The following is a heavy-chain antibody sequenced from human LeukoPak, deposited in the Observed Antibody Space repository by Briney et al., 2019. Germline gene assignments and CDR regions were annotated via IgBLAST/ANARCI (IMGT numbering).Heavy chain of an antibody. J-gene: IGHJ4*02. V-gene: IGHV1-24*01. CDR2: FDPEDGET. CDR3: ATLVGATNGNDY. CDR1: GYTLTELS. Sequence: ASVKVSCKVSGYTLTELSMHWVRQAPGKGLEWMGGFDPEDGETFYAQKFQGRVTMTEDTSTDTAYMELSSLRSEDTAVYYCATLVGATNGNDYWGQGTLVTVSS. D-gene: IGHD1-26*01.